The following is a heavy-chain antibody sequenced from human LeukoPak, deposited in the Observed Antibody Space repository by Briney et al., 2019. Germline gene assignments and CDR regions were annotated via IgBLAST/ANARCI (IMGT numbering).Heavy chain of an antibody. CDR2: ISGSGGST. V-gene: IGHV3-23*01. CDR3: AKDPKFDWLSQRVGY. CDR1: GFTFSSYA. D-gene: IGHD3-9*01. J-gene: IGHJ4*02. Sequence: GGSLRLSCAASGFTFSSYAMSWVRQAPGKGLEWVSAISGSGGSTYYADSVKGRFTISRDNSKNTLYLQMNSLRAEDTAVYYCAKDPKFDWLSQRVGYWGQGTLVTVSS.